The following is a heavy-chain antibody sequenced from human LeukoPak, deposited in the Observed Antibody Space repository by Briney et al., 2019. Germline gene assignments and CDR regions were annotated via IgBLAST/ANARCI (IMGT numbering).Heavy chain of an antibody. CDR2: IRYDGSNK. Sequence: GGSLRLSCAASGFTFSSYGMHWVRQAPGKGLKWVAFIRYDGSNKYYADSVKGRFTISRDNSKNTLYLQMNSLRAEDTAVYYCAKDLYYYDSSAAFDIWGQGTMVTVSS. CDR1: GFTFSSYG. V-gene: IGHV3-30*02. J-gene: IGHJ3*02. CDR3: AKDLYYYDSSAAFDI. D-gene: IGHD3-22*01.